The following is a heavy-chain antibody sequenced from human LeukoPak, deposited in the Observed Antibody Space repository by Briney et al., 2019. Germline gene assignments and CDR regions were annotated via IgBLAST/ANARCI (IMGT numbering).Heavy chain of an antibody. CDR1: GGSISSSSYY. CDR2: IYYSGST. Sequence: PSETLSLTCTVSGGSISSSSYYWGWIRQPPGKGLGWIGSIYYSGSTYYNPSLKSRVTISVDTSKNQFSLKLSSVTAADTAVYYCARARSYLNWFDPWGQGTLVTVSS. D-gene: IGHD1-26*01. J-gene: IGHJ5*02. V-gene: IGHV4-39*07. CDR3: ARARSYLNWFDP.